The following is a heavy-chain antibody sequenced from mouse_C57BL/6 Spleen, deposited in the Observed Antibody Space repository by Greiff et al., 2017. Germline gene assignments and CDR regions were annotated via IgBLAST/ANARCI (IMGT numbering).Heavy chain of an antibody. D-gene: IGHD1-1*01. Sequence: VKLQESGPELVKPGASVKLSCKASGYTFTSYDINWVKQRPGQGLEWIGWIYPRDGSTKYNEKFKGKATLTVDTSSSAAYMELHSLTSEDSAVYFCARRGEYYGSSSYWYFDVWGTGTTVTVSS. CDR3: ARRGEYYGSSSYWYFDV. V-gene: IGHV1-85*01. J-gene: IGHJ1*03. CDR2: IYPRDGST. CDR1: GYTFTSYD.